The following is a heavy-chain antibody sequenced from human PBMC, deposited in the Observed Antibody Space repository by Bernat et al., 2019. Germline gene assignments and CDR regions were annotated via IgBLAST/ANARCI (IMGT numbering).Heavy chain of an antibody. CDR3: TTEVDYGDYRGHL. J-gene: IGHJ2*01. CDR2: IKSKTDGGKT. CDR1: GFTFSNAW. D-gene: IGHD4-17*01. V-gene: IGHV3-15*01. Sequence: EVQLVESGGGLVKPGGSLRLSCAASGFTFSNAWMSWVRQAPGKGLEWVGRIKSKTDGGKTDYDAPVKGRFTSSRDDSKNTLYLQMNSLKTEDTAVYYCTTEVDYGDYRGHLWGRGTLVTVSS.